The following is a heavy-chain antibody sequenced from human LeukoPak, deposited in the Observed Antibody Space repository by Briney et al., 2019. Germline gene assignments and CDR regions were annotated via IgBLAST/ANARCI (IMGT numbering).Heavy chain of an antibody. D-gene: IGHD6-13*01. CDR2: IYYSGST. CDR3: ARGGSSSWYNYYYMDV. Sequence: SETLSLTCTVSGGSISSYYWSWTRQPPGKGPEWIGYIYYSGSTNYNPSLKSRVTISVDTSKNQFSLKLSSVTAADTAVYYCARGGSSSWYNYYYMDVWGKGTTVTVSS. CDR1: GGSISSYY. V-gene: IGHV4-59*01. J-gene: IGHJ6*03.